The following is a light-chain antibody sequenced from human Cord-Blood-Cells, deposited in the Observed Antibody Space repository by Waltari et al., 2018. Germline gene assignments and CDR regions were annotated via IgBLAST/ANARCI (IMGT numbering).Light chain of an antibody. J-gene: IGLJ3*02. CDR3: SSYTSSSTRV. CDR2: DVS. V-gene: IGLV2-14*01. Sequence: QSALTQPASVSGSPGQSITISCTGTSSDVGGYNYVPWYQQHPGKAPKPMIYDVSKRPSGVSNRFSGSKSGNTASLTISGLQAEDEADYYCSSYTSSSTRVFGGGTKLTVL. CDR1: SSDVGGYNY.